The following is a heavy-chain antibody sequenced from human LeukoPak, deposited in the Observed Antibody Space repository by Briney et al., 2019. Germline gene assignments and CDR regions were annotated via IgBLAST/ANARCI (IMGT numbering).Heavy chain of an antibody. V-gene: IGHV1-69*06. CDR2: IIPIFGTA. Sequence: ASVKVSCKASGGTFSSYAISWVRQAPGQGLEWMGGIIPIFGTANYAQKFQGRVTITADKSTSTAYMELSSLRSEDTAVYYCARAVSGWYYFDYWGQGTLVTVSS. CDR1: GGTFSSYA. D-gene: IGHD6-19*01. CDR3: ARAVSGWYYFDY. J-gene: IGHJ4*02.